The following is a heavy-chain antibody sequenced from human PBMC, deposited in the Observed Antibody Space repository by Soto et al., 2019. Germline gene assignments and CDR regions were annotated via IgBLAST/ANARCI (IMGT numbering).Heavy chain of an antibody. CDR3: ARGRYSYGFVVDY. CDR2: ISSSSSYI. D-gene: IGHD5-18*01. CDR1: GFTFSSYS. J-gene: IGHJ4*02. Sequence: GESLKISCAASGFTFSSYSMNWVRQAPGKGLEWVSSISSSSSYIYYADSVKGRFTISRDNAKNSLYLQMNSLRAEDTAVYYCARGRYSYGFVVDYWGQGTLVTVSS. V-gene: IGHV3-21*01.